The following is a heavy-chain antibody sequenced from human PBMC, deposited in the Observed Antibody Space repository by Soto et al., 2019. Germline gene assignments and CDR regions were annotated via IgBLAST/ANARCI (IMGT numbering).Heavy chain of an antibody. V-gene: IGHV1-18*01. Sequence: GASVKVSCTASGYTFTSYGISWVRQAPGQGLEWMGWISAYNGNTNYAQKLQGRVTMTTDTSTSTAYMELRSLRSDDTAVYYCARALDGRMYYDFWSGYNWFDPWGQGTLVTVSS. CDR2: ISAYNGNT. CDR1: GYTFTSYG. D-gene: IGHD3-3*01. CDR3: ARALDGRMYYDFWSGYNWFDP. J-gene: IGHJ5*02.